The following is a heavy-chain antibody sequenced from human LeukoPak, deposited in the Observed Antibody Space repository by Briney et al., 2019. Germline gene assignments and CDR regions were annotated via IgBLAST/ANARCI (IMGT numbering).Heavy chain of an antibody. V-gene: IGHV3-30*03. CDR3: ARRPRIAAADSYYFDY. CDR2: ISYDGSNK. J-gene: IGHJ4*02. Sequence: GGSLRLSCAASGFTFSSYWMSWVRQAPGKGLEWVAVISYDGSNKYYADSVKGRFTISRDNSKNTLYLQMNSLRAEDTAVYYCARRPRIAAADSYYFDYWGQGTLVTVSS. CDR1: GFTFSSYW. D-gene: IGHD6-13*01.